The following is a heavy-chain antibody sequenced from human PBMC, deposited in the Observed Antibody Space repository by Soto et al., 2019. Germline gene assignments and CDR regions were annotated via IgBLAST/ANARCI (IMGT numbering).Heavy chain of an antibody. Sequence: QVQLVQSGAEVKKPGASVKVSCKASGYTFTSYYMHWVRQAPGQGLEWMGIINPSGGSTSYAQKFQGRVTMTRDTSTSTAYMELSSLRSEDTAVYYCARSLELGHYYYYGMDVWGQGTTFTVSS. V-gene: IGHV1-46*01. CDR3: ARSLELGHYYYYGMDV. J-gene: IGHJ6*02. CDR2: INPSGGST. D-gene: IGHD1-26*01. CDR1: GYTFTSYY.